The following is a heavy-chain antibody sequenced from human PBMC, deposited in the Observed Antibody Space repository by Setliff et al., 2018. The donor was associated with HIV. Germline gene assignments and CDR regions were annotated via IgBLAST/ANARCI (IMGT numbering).Heavy chain of an antibody. J-gene: IGHJ5*02. CDR1: GGSVNSRNYF. Sequence: SETLSLTCTVSGGSVNSRNYFWGWIRQPPGKGLEWIGTPYYSGEIRYNPSLKSRVTISVDTSKNQFSLNLNSVTAADTAVYYCVRHVDSDTSGHPDWFDPWGQGTLVTVSS. V-gene: IGHV4-39*01. D-gene: IGHD3-22*01. CDR3: VRHVDSDTSGHPDWFDP. CDR2: PYYSGEI.